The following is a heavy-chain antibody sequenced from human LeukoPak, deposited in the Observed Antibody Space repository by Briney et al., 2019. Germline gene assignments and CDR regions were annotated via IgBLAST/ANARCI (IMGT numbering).Heavy chain of an antibody. V-gene: IGHV1-2*02. Sequence: EASVKVSCKASGGTFSGYAISWVRQAPGQGLEWMGWINPNSGGTNYAQKFQGRVTMTRDTSISTAYMKLSRLRSDDTAVYYCARDPAGTWVFDYWGQGTLVTVSS. CDR3: ARDPAGTWVFDY. J-gene: IGHJ4*02. CDR1: GGTFSGYA. CDR2: INPNSGGT. D-gene: IGHD6-19*01.